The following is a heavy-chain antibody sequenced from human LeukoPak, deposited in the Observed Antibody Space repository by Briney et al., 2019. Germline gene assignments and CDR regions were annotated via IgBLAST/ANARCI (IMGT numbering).Heavy chain of an antibody. CDR2: LYSGGYA. J-gene: IGHJ6*02. CDR3: ARAHGNNGMDV. CDR1: GFSVSSTY. D-gene: IGHD4-23*01. V-gene: IGHV3-53*01. Sequence: GGSLRLSCAASGFSVSSTYMTWVRQAPGKGLEWVSVLYSGGYANYTGSVEGRFTISRDNSKNTLYLQMSSLRADDTALYYCARAHGNNGMDVWGQGTAVTVSS.